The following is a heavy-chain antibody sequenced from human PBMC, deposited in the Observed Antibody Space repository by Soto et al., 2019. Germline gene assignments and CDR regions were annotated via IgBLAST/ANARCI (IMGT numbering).Heavy chain of an antibody. CDR2: IYSGGST. D-gene: IGHD6-13*01. Sequence: GGSLRLSCAASGFTVSSNYMSWVRQAPGKGLEWVSVIYSGGSTYYADSVKGRFTISRDNSKNTLYLQMNSLRAEDTAVYYCARTPPGRIAAAYYMDVWGKGTTVTVSS. J-gene: IGHJ6*03. CDR3: ARTPPGRIAAAYYMDV. V-gene: IGHV3-66*01. CDR1: GFTVSSNY.